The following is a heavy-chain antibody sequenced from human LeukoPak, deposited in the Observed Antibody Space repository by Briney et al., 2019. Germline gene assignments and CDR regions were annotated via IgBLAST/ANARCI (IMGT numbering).Heavy chain of an antibody. V-gene: IGHV1-18*01. D-gene: IGHD2-2*01. J-gene: IGHJ5*02. Sequence: ASVKVSCKASGYTFTSYGISWVRQAPGQGLEWMGWISAYNGNTNYAQKLQGRVTMTTDTSTSTAYMELRSLRSDDTAVCYCARGYCSSTSCYFWFDPWGQGTLVTVSS. CDR3: ARGYCSSTSCYFWFDP. CDR1: GYTFTSYG. CDR2: ISAYNGNT.